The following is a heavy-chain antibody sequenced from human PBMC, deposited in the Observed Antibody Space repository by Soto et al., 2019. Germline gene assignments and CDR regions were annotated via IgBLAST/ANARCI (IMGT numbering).Heavy chain of an antibody. Sequence: GGSLRLSCAASGFTFSSYAMSWVRQAPGKGLEWVSAISGSGGSTYYADSVKGRFTISRDNSKNTLYLQMNSLRAEDTAVYYCAKVHRQWLLTPIDYWGQGTLVTVSS. CDR1: GFTFSSYA. CDR2: ISGSGGST. V-gene: IGHV3-23*01. D-gene: IGHD3-22*01. J-gene: IGHJ4*02. CDR3: AKVHRQWLLTPIDY.